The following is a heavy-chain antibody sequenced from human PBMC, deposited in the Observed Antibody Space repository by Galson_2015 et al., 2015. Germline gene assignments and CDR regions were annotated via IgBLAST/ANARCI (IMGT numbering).Heavy chain of an antibody. CDR2: INPSGGST. V-gene: IGHV1-46*01. D-gene: IGHD6-19*01. CDR3: ARDSSDSSGWYKGGWFDP. CDR1: GYTFTSYY. Sequence: SVKVSCKAFGYTFTSYYMHWARQAPGQGLEWMGIINPSGGSTSYAQKFQGRVTMTRDTSTSTVYMELSSLRSEDTAVYYCARDSSDSSGWYKGGWFDPWGQGTLVTVSS. J-gene: IGHJ5*02.